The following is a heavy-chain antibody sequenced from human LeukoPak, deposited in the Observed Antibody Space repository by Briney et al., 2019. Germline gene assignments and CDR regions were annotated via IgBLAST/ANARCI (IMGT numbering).Heavy chain of an antibody. V-gene: IGHV4-59*01. CDR1: GGSISSYY. CDR3: ARIDYYGSVDAFDI. D-gene: IGHD3-10*01. CDR2: IYYSGST. Sequence: PSESLSLTCTVSGGSISSYYWSWIRQPPGKGLEWLGYIYYSGSTNYNPSLKSRVTISVDTSKNQFSLKLSSVTAADTAVYYCARIDYYGSVDAFDIWGQGTVVSVSS. J-gene: IGHJ3*02.